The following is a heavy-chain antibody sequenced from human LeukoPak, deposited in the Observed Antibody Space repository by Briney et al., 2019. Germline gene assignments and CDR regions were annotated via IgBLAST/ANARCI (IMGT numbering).Heavy chain of an antibody. CDR2: ISPNGVIT. J-gene: IGHJ4*02. Sequence: GGSLRLSCAASGFTFSSHGMNWVRQAPGKGLEWVSGISPNGVITYYADSVKGRFTISRDNSKGTVSLQMNSLRPEDTAVYYCAKDDAWLQYGDWGRGTLVTASS. V-gene: IGHV3-23*01. CDR3: AKDDAWLQYGD. D-gene: IGHD5-24*01. CDR1: GFTFSSHG.